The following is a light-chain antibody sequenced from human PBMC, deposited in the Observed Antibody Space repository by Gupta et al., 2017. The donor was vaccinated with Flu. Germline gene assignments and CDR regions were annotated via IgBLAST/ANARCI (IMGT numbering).Light chain of an antibody. V-gene: IGLV2-14*01. Sequence: SALTQPASVSGSPGQSITISCTGTSSDVGGYNYVSWYQQYPGKAPKLMIYEVTHRPSGVSNRFSGSKSGNTAALTISGLQAEDEADYYCSSYATNSALVVFGGGTKLTVL. CDR1: SSDVGGYNY. CDR3: SSYATNSALVV. CDR2: EVT. J-gene: IGLJ3*02.